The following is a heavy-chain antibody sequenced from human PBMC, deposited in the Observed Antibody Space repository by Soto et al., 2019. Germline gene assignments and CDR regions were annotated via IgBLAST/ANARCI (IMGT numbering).Heavy chain of an antibody. CDR2: INQDGSEK. CDR3: ARVGNSWPYDY. D-gene: IGHD6-13*01. J-gene: IGHJ4*02. Sequence: GGSLRLSCAASGFIFTRYWMNWVRQAPGKGLEWVANINQDGSEKYYVDSVKGRFSISRDNAKNSLFLQMNSLRAEDTAVYYCARVGNSWPYDYWGQGTLVTVSS. CDR1: GFIFTRYW. V-gene: IGHV3-7*01.